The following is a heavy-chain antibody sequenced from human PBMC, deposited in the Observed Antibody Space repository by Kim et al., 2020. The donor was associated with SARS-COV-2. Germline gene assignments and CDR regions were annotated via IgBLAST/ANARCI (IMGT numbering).Heavy chain of an antibody. V-gene: IGHV4-39*07. D-gene: IGHD3-3*01. CDR2: IYYSGST. Sequence: SETLSLTCTVSGGSISSSSYYWGWIRQPPGKGLEWIGSIYYSGSTYYNPSLKSRVTISVDTSKNQFSLKLSSVTAADTAVYYCARSKHDSRYWYFDLWGRGTLVTVSS. J-gene: IGHJ2*01. CDR1: GGSISSSSYY. CDR3: ARSKHDSRYWYFDL.